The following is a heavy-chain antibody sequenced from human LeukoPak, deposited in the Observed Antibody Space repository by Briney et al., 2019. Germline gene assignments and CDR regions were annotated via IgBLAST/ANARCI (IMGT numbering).Heavy chain of an antibody. V-gene: IGHV3-30*18. CDR1: GFSFSNYG. D-gene: IGHD3-3*01. CDR2: ISYDGRNK. J-gene: IGHJ4*02. Sequence: PGGSLRLSCTASGFSFSNYGMHWVRQAPGKGLEWVTVISYDGRNKYYADSVKGRVTISRDNSKNTLYLQMNSLRAEDTAVYYCVKGYYDFDYWGQGTLVIVTS. CDR3: VKGYYDFDY.